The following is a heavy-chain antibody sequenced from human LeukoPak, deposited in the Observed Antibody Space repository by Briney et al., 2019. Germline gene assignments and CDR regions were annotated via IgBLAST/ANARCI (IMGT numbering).Heavy chain of an antibody. V-gene: IGHV4-4*07. Sequence: PSEPLTLTCTVSGGSISSYYWSWIRQPAGKGLEWIGRIYTSGSTNYNHSLKSRVTLLVDTSKNQFSLKLSSLTAADTAVYYFGIVVVVAASHWYFDLWARGTLVTVFS. CDR2: IYTSGST. J-gene: IGHJ2*01. CDR3: GIVVVVAASHWYFDL. CDR1: GGSISSYY. D-gene: IGHD2-15*01.